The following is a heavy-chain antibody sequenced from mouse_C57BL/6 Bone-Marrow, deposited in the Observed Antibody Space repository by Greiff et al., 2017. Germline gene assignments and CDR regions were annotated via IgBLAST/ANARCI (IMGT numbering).Heavy chain of an antibody. CDR1: GYTFTSYW. D-gene: IGHD5-5*01. CDR2: IYPGNSDT. V-gene: IGHV1-5*01. Sequence: DVHLVESGTVLARPGASVKMSCKTSGYTFTSYWMHWVKQRPGQGLEWIGAIYPGNSDTSYNQKFKGKAKLTAVTSASTAYMELSSLTNEDSAVYYCTYPWFAYWGQGTLVTVSA. J-gene: IGHJ3*01. CDR3: TYPWFAY.